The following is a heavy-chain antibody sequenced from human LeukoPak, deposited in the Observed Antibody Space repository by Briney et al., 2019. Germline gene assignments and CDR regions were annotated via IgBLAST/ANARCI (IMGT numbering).Heavy chain of an antibody. Sequence: GGSLRLSCAASGFTFSSYSMNWVRQAPGKGLEWVSSISSSSSYIYYAGSVKGRFTISRDNAKNSLYLQMNSLRAEDTAVYYCARDQWPAGGIAVASWFDPWGQGTLVTVSS. J-gene: IGHJ5*02. CDR2: ISSSSSYI. CDR1: GFTFSSYS. CDR3: ARDQWPAGGIAVASWFDP. V-gene: IGHV3-21*01. D-gene: IGHD6-19*01.